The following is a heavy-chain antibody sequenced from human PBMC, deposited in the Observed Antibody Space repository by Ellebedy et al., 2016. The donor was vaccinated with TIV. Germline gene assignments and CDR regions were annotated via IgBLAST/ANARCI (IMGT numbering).Heavy chain of an antibody. D-gene: IGHD3-10*01. CDR2: ISAYNGNT. V-gene: IGHV1-18*01. J-gene: IGHJ5*02. CDR1: GYTFTSYG. Sequence: AASVKVSCKASGYTFTSYGISWVRQAPGQGLEWMGWISAYNGNTNYAQKLQGRVTMTTDTSTSTAYMELRSLRSDDTAVYYCARSLALEITMVRGVITNWFDPWGQGTLVTVSS. CDR3: ARSLALEITMVRGVITNWFDP.